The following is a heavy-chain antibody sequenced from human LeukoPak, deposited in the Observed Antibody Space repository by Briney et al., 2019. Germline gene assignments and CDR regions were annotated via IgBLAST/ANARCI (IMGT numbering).Heavy chain of an antibody. CDR2: ISSSGSYI. D-gene: IGHD6-19*01. CDR3: ARERSGWLFDY. V-gene: IGHV3-21*01. J-gene: IGHJ4*02. CDR1: GFTFSSYS. Sequence: GGSLRLSCAASGFTFSSYSMKWVRQAPGKGLEWVSSISSSGSYIYYADSVKGRFTISRDNAKNTLYLQMNSLRAEDTAVYYCARERSGWLFDYWGQGTLVTVSS.